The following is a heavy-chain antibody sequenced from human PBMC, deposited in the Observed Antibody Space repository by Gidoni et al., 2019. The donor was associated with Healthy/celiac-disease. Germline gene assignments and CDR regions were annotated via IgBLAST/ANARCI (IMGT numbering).Heavy chain of an antibody. D-gene: IGHD1-26*01. Sequence: QVQLVESGGGVVQPGGSLRLSCPASGFTFSSYGMHWVRQAPGKGLEWVAVISYDGSNKYYADSVKGRFTISRDNSKNTLYLQMNSLRAEDTAVYYCAKEEPKHGYFDYWGQGTLVTVSS. CDR1: GFTFSSYG. J-gene: IGHJ4*02. CDR3: AKEEPKHGYFDY. CDR2: ISYDGSNK. V-gene: IGHV3-30*18.